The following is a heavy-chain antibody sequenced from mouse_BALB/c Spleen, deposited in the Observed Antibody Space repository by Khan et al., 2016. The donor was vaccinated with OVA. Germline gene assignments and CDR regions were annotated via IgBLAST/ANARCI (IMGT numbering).Heavy chain of an antibody. CDR1: GFSSRSYS. V-gene: IGHV5-6*01. J-gene: IGHJ3*01. Sequence: EVGLVEPEGDLVNLGGPLKSPCAALGFSSRSYSMSWVRQTPDKRLEGVATISSSGDYTYHPDIVKGRFTIPRDHAKTTLYLKCSSLTSEDTALYYGAGHLTGSFAYWGQGTLVTVSA. D-gene: IGHD4-1*01. CDR2: ISSSGDYT. CDR3: AGHLTGSFAY.